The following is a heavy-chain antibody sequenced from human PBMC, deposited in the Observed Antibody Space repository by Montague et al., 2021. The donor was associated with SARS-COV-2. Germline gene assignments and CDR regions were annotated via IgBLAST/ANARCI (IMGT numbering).Heavy chain of an antibody. Sequence: SLRLSCAASGFTVSTAVVSWVRQAPGKGLEWVSTINGGGGSTYYXDSMRGRFTISRDNSENTLCLQMNSLRAEDTAIYYCAKGRGTSCSDYWGQGTLVTVSS. CDR1: GFTVSTAV. D-gene: IGHD2-15*01. V-gene: IGHV3-23*01. J-gene: IGHJ4*02. CDR2: INGGGGST. CDR3: AKGRGTSCSDY.